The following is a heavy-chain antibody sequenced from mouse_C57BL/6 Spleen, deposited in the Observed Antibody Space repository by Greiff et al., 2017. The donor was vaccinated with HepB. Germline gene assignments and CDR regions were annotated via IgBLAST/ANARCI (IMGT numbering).Heavy chain of an antibody. V-gene: IGHV1-85*01. CDR1: GYTFTSYD. J-gene: IGHJ3*01. CDR3: ANYGRFAY. CDR2: IYPRDGST. D-gene: IGHD1-1*01. Sequence: VKLMESGPELVKPGASVKLSCKASGYTFTSYDINWVKQRPGQGLEWIGWIYPRDGSTKYNEKFKGKATLTVDTSSSTAYMELHSLTSEDSAVYFCANYGRFAYWGQGTLVTVSA.